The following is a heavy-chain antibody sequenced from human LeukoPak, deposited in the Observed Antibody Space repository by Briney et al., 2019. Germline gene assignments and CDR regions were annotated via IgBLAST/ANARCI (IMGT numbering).Heavy chain of an antibody. CDR1: GFTFSSYA. CDR2: ISGSGGST. Sequence: PGGSLRLSCAASGFTFSSYAMSWVRQAPGKGLEWVSAISGSGGSTYYADSVKGRFTISRDNSKNTLYLQMNSLRAEDTAVYYCAKGRGVVAATLDSGASDIWGQGTMVTVSS. D-gene: IGHD2-15*01. V-gene: IGHV3-23*01. CDR3: AKGRGVVAATLDSGASDI. J-gene: IGHJ3*02.